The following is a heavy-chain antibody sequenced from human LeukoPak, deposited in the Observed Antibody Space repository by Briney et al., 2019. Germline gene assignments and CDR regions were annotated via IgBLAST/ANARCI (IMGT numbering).Heavy chain of an antibody. J-gene: IGHJ4*02. Sequence: SETLSLTCTVSGGSISSYYWSWIRQPPGKGLEWIGYIYYSGSTNYNPSLKSRVTISVDTSKNQFSLKLSPVTATDTAVYYCARGDFDWLVFDYWGQGTLVTVSS. D-gene: IGHD3-9*01. V-gene: IGHV4-59*01. CDR2: IYYSGST. CDR3: ARGDFDWLVFDY. CDR1: GGSISSYY.